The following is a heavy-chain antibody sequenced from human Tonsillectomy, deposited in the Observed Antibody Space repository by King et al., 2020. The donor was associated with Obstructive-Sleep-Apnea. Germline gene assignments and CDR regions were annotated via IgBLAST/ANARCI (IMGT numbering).Heavy chain of an antibody. CDR3: ARGTGTTIYYYGMDV. V-gene: IGHV3-30*03. CDR1: GFTFSNYG. J-gene: IGHJ6*02. Sequence: QVQLVEAGGGVVQPGRSLRLSCAASGFTFSNYGMHWVRQAPGKGLEWVAVISYDGSNKYYAESVKGRFTIYRDNSKNTLYLQMNSLRAVDTAVYYCARGTGTTIYYYGMDVWGQGTTVTVSS. D-gene: IGHD1-1*01. CDR2: ISYDGSNK.